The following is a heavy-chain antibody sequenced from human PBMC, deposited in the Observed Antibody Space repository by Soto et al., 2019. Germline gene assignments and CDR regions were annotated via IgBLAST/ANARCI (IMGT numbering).Heavy chain of an antibody. CDR1: GGSISSGCYY. V-gene: IGHV4-31*03. J-gene: IGHJ1*01. D-gene: IGHD3-22*01. CDR3: ARAYRGYYDSSGDAEYFQH. CDR2: IYYSGST. Sequence: QVQLQESGPGLVKPSQPLSLTCTVSGGSISSGCYYWSWIRQHPGKGLEWIGYIYYSGSTYYNPSLKSRVTISVDTSKNQFSLKLSSVTAADTAVYYCARAYRGYYDSSGDAEYFQHWGQGTLVTVSS.